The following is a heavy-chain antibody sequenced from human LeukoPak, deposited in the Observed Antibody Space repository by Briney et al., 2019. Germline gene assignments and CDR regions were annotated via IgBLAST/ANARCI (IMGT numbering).Heavy chain of an antibody. Sequence: GGSLRLSCAASGVTFSSYSMNWVRQAPGKGLEWVSSISSSSSYIYYADSVKGRFTISRDNAKNSLYLQMNSLRAEDTAVYYCARDRGYSSSWGTYYFDYWGQGTLVTVSS. D-gene: IGHD6-13*01. V-gene: IGHV3-21*01. CDR1: GVTFSSYS. J-gene: IGHJ4*02. CDR3: ARDRGYSSSWGTYYFDY. CDR2: ISSSSSYI.